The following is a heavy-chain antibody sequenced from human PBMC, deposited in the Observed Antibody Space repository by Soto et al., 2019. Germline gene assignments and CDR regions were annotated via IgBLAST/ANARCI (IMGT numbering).Heavy chain of an antibody. J-gene: IGHJ6*02. CDR1: GFTFSSYA. Sequence: QVQLVESGGGVVQPGRSLRLSCAASGFTFSSYAMHWVRQAPGKGLEWVAVISYDGSNKYYADSVKGRFTISRDNSKNTLYLQMNSLRAEDTAVYYCAREPLNGKRQGDYYYGMDVWGQGTTVTVSS. D-gene: IGHD1-1*01. V-gene: IGHV3-30-3*01. CDR3: AREPLNGKRQGDYYYGMDV. CDR2: ISYDGSNK.